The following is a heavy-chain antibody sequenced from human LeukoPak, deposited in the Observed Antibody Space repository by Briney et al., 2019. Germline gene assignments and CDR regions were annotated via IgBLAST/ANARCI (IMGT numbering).Heavy chain of an antibody. V-gene: IGHV4-59*02. J-gene: IGHJ4*02. Sequence: SETLSLTCTVSGGSVSDYYWSWIRQSPGKGLEWIGYIYYTGSTSYNPSLRSRVTMSADTSKNQFSLKLSSVTAAETAVYYCASRKLGNDYWGQGTPVTVSS. CDR3: ASRKLGNDY. CDR2: IYYTGST. D-gene: IGHD7-27*01. CDR1: GGSVSDYY.